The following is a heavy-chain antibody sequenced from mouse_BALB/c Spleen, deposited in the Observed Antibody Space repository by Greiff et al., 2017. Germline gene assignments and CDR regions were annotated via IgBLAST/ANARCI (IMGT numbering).Heavy chain of an antibody. V-gene: IGHV1-67*01. CDR2: ISTYYGNT. J-gene: IGHJ2*01. CDR3: ARNYGSPYYFDY. Sequence: VQLQQSGPELVRPGVSVKISCKGSGYTFTDYAMHWVKQSHAKSLEWIGVISTYYGNTNYNQKFKGKATMTVDKSSSTAYMELARLTSEDSAIYYCARNYGSPYYFDYWGQGTTLTVSS. CDR1: GYTFTDYA. D-gene: IGHD1-1*01.